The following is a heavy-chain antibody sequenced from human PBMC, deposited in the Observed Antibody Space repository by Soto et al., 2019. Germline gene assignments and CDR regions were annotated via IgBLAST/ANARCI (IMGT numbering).Heavy chain of an antibody. D-gene: IGHD3-16*01. Sequence: QVQLVQSGAEVKKPGASVKVSCKASGDTFTGDEITWVRQATGQGLEWMGWMNLNGGNTGYAQTFQGRVSMTGNPSISTAYMVLSSLRSEDTAVYYCARVPRGSRYFYYLDVWGKGTTVIVSS. CDR1: GDTFTGDE. V-gene: IGHV1-8*01. CDR3: ARVPRGSRYFYYLDV. J-gene: IGHJ6*03. CDR2: MNLNGGNT.